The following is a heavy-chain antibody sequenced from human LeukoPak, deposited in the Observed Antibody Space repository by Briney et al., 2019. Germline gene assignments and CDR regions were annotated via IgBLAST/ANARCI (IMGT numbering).Heavy chain of an antibody. J-gene: IGHJ4*02. CDR3: ARDKASYFDY. CDR1: GFTFSTYW. V-gene: IGHV3-21*01. Sequence: AGGSLRLSCAASGFTFSTYWMNWVRQAPGKGLEWVSSISSSSSYIYYADSVKGRFTISRDNAKNSLYLQMNSLRAEDTAVYYCARDKASYFDYWGQGTLVTVSS. CDR2: ISSSSSYI.